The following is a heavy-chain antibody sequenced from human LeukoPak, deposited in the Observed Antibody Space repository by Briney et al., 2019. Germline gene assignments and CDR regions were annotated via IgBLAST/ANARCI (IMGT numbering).Heavy chain of an antibody. CDR2: IYHSGST. V-gene: IGHV4-4*02. CDR3: VSSTRHYGMDV. CDR1: GASISSSIW. J-gene: IGHJ6*02. Sequence: SETLSLTGAVSGASISSSIWWSWVRQPPGKGLEWIGEIYHSGSTNYNPSLKSRVTISVDKSKNQFSLKLSSVTAADTAVYYCVSSTRHYGMDVWGQGTTVTVSS.